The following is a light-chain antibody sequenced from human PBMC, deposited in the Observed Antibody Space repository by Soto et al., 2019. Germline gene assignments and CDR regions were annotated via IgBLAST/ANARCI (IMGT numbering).Light chain of an antibody. CDR1: SSDIGSHNY. Sequence: QSVLTQPASVSGSPRQSITISCTGTSSDIGSHNYVSWYRQHPGEVPQLLIYDVSNRPSGISNRFSGSKSGNTASLTISGLQSDDEADYYCSSYTGISTLFGGGTKLTVL. V-gene: IGLV2-14*03. CDR2: DVS. CDR3: SSYTGISTL. J-gene: IGLJ2*01.